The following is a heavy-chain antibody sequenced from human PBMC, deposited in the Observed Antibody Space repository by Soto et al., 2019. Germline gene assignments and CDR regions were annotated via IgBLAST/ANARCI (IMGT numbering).Heavy chain of an antibody. CDR1: GLPFSSYW. Sequence: PVRSLRLSCAASGLPFSSYWMHWVRQAPGKGLVWVSRINSDGSSTSYADSVKGRFTISRDNAKNTLYLQMNSLRAEDTALYYCAGDTNEHRTSWFPFDYWGQGTLVTVSS. J-gene: IGHJ4*02. V-gene: IGHV3-74*01. CDR3: AGDTNEHRTSWFPFDY. D-gene: IGHD2-21*01. CDR2: INSDGSST.